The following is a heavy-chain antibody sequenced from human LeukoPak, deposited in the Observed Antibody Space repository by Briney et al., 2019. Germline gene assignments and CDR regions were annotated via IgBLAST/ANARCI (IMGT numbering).Heavy chain of an antibody. CDR1: DYSISSGYF. Sequence: SETLSLTCAVSDYSISSGYFWGWIRQPPGQGLEWIGSIYHGRNTYYNPSLKSRVTISVDTSKNQFSLKLSSVTAADMAVYYCARMGDYSNYVKGFDPWGQGTLVTVSS. CDR3: ARMGDYSNYVKGFDP. CDR2: IYHGRNT. V-gene: IGHV4-38-2*01. D-gene: IGHD4-11*01. J-gene: IGHJ5*02.